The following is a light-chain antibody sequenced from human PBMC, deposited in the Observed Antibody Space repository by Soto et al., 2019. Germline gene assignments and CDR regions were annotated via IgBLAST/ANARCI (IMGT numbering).Light chain of an antibody. CDR2: GAS. Sequence: EIVLTQSPGTLSLSPGERATLSCRASPSVSSSYLAWYQHKPGQAPRLLIYGASSRATGIPDRVSGSGSGTYFPLTLSRLEREDLAVYYCQQYGSSLWTFGQGPKVEIK. CDR1: PSVSSSY. CDR3: QQYGSSLWT. J-gene: IGKJ1*01. V-gene: IGKV3-20*01.